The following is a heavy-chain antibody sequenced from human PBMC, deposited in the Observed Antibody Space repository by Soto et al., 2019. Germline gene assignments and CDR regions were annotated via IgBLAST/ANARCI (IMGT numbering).Heavy chain of an antibody. J-gene: IGHJ4*02. CDR1: GFTFSSYW. CDR3: AREIADNYYDSSGYYPY. D-gene: IGHD3-22*01. Sequence: GGSLILSCAASGFTFSSYWMHWVRQAPGKGLVWVSRINSDGSSTSYADSVKGRFTISRDNAKNTLYLQMNSLRAEDTAVYYCAREIADNYYDSSGYYPYWGQGTLVTVSS. CDR2: INSDGSST. V-gene: IGHV3-74*01.